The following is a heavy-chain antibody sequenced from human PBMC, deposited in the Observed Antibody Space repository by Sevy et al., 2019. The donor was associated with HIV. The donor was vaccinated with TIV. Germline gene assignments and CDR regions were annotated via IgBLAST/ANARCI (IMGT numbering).Heavy chain of an antibody. V-gene: IGHV1-69*06. Sequence: ASVKVSCKASGGTFSSYAISWVRQAPGQGLEWMGGIIPIFGTANYAQKFQGRVTITADKSTGTAYMELSSLRSEDTAVYYCARGLYSSGWFFDYWGQGTLVTVSS. CDR1: GGTFSSYA. CDR3: ARGLYSSGWFFDY. D-gene: IGHD6-19*01. J-gene: IGHJ4*02. CDR2: IIPIFGTA.